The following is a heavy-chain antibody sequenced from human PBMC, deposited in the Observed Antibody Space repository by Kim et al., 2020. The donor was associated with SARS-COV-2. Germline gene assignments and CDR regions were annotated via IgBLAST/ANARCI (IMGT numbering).Heavy chain of an antibody. CDR1: GFTFSSYA. Sequence: GGSMRLSCAASGFTFSSYAMSWVRQAPGKGLEWVSAISGSGGSTYYADSVKGRFTISRDNSKNTLYLQMNSLRAEDTAVYYCAKDMGVGMRWELPPGYGMDVWGQGTTVTVSS. CDR3: AKDMGVGMRWELPPGYGMDV. D-gene: IGHD1-26*01. CDR2: ISGSGGST. V-gene: IGHV3-23*01. J-gene: IGHJ6*02.